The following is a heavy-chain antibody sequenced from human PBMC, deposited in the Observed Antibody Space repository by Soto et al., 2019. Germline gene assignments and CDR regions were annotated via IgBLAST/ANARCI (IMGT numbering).Heavy chain of an antibody. J-gene: IGHJ5*02. Sequence: GGSLRLSCETSGFSFSSYWMSWVRQAPGKGLEWLGNVKQDGSKTYYVDSVKGRFVISRDNTKNSVFLQMNSLTVDDTAVYFCASQRNYGEHDPWGQGTLVTVSS. CDR1: GFSFSSYW. CDR3: ASQRNYGEHDP. CDR2: VKQDGSKT. D-gene: IGHD4-17*01. V-gene: IGHV3-7*01.